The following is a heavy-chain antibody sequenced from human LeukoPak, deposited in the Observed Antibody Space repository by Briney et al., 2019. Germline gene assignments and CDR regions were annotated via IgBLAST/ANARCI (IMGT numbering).Heavy chain of an antibody. D-gene: IGHD4-17*01. CDR1: GGSISSSSYY. V-gene: IGHV4-39*07. Sequence: SETLSLTCTVSGGSISSSSYYWGWIRQPPGKGLEWIGSIYYSGSTYYNPSLKSRVTISVDTSKNQFSLKLSSVTAADTAVYYCARADGVTSYYYYYMDVWGKGTTVTVSS. J-gene: IGHJ6*03. CDR2: IYYSGST. CDR3: ARADGVTSYYYYYMDV.